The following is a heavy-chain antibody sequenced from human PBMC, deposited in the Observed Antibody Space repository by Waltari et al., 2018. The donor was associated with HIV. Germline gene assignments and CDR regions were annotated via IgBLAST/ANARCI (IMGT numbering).Heavy chain of an antibody. D-gene: IGHD3-16*02. J-gene: IGHJ4*02. CDR1: GGSISSSSYS. CDR2: IYYSGST. V-gene: IGHV4-39*01. Sequence: QLQLQESGPGLVKPSETLSLTCTVSGGSISSSSYSWGWIRQPPGKGLEGIGSIYYSGSTYYNPSLKSRVTISVDTSKNQFSLKLSSVTAADTAVYYCASYDYVWGSYRPGYWGQGTLVTVSS. CDR3: ASYDYVWGSYRPGY.